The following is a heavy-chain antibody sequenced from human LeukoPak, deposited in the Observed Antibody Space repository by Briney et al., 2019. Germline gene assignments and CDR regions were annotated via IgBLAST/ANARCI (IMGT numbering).Heavy chain of an antibody. Sequence: GGSLRLSCAASGFTFSSYSMNWVRQAPGKGLEWVSSISSSSSYIYYADSVKGRFTISRDNAKNSLYLQMNSLRAEDTAVYYCARMTTGGWAFDIWGQGTVVTVSS. D-gene: IGHD4-17*01. CDR2: ISSSSSYI. CDR3: ARMTTGGWAFDI. J-gene: IGHJ3*02. V-gene: IGHV3-21*01. CDR1: GFTFSSYS.